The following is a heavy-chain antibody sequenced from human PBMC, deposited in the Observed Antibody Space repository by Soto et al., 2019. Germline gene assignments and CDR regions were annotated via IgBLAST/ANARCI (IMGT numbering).Heavy chain of an antibody. CDR1: GGSFSGYY. V-gene: IGHV4-34*01. CDR3: ASHYYGSGSYYKVPYYYMDV. Sequence: SETLSLTCAVYGGSFSGYYWSWIRQPPGKGLEWIGEINQSGSTNYNPSLKSRVTISVDTSKNQFSLKLSSVTAADTAVYYCASHYYGSGSYYKVPYYYMDVWGKGTTVTVSS. CDR2: INQSGST. J-gene: IGHJ6*03. D-gene: IGHD3-10*01.